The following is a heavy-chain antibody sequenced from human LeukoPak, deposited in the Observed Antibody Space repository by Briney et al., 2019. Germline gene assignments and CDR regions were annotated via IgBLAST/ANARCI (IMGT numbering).Heavy chain of an antibody. D-gene: IGHD2-15*01. J-gene: IGHJ4*02. CDR3: ARDRASAGGFDY. CDR1: GGSISPYY. V-gene: IGHV4-59*01. Sequence: SETLSLTCSVSGGSISPYYWSWIRQPPGKGLEWIGYIYYSGTTNYNPSLQSRVTISVATSKSQFSLKLSSVTAADTALYYCARDRASAGGFDYWGQGTLVTVSS. CDR2: IYYSGTT.